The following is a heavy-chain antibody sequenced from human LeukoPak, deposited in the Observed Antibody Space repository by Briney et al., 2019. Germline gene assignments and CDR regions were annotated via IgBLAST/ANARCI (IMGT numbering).Heavy chain of an antibody. Sequence: SVKVSCKASGGIFSSYAISWVRQAPGQGLEWMGRIIPILGIANYAQKFQGRVTITADKSTSTAYMELSSLRSEDTAVYYCARRYAPYYYGMDVWGQGTTVTVSS. J-gene: IGHJ6*02. D-gene: IGHD2-2*01. V-gene: IGHV1-69*04. CDR1: GGIFSSYA. CDR3: ARRYAPYYYGMDV. CDR2: IIPILGIA.